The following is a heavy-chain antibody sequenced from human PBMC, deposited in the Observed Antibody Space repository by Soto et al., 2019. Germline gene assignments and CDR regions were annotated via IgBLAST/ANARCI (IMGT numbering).Heavy chain of an antibody. CDR1: GGSISSYY. Sequence: SETLSLTCTVSGGSISSYYWTWIRQPPGKGLEWIGYIHYSGSINYNPSLKSRVTISVDTSKNQFSLKLSSVTAADTAVYYCARAPHCGSSSTCYSSWFDSWGQGTPVTVSS. CDR3: ARAPHCGSSSTCYSSWFDS. V-gene: IGHV4-59*01. CDR2: IHYSGSI. J-gene: IGHJ5*01. D-gene: IGHD2-2*01.